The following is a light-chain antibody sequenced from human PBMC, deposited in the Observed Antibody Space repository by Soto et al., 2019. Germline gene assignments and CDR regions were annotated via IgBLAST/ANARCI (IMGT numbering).Light chain of an antibody. V-gene: IGKV1-39*01. Sequence: DIQMTQSPSSLSASVGDRVTITCRASQSISSSLSWYLQKPGKAPNLLIYAASTLQSGVPSRFSGGGSGTDFSLTISSLQPEDFATYYCQQSYSTPITFGQGTRLEIK. CDR2: AAS. CDR3: QQSYSTPIT. CDR1: QSISSS. J-gene: IGKJ5*01.